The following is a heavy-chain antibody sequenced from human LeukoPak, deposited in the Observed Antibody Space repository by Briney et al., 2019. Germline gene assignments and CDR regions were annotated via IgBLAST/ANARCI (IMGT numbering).Heavy chain of an antibody. Sequence: SGTLSLTCTVSGDSISINYNWGWIRQPPGKGLEWIGSIFYSGATYYSPSLKSRVTISVDTSKNQFSLKLSSMTAADTAVYYCVRHRQWLLFPDYWGQGTLVTVSS. D-gene: IGHD6-19*01. V-gene: IGHV4-39*01. J-gene: IGHJ4*02. CDR1: GDSISINYN. CDR3: VRHRQWLLFPDY. CDR2: IFYSGAT.